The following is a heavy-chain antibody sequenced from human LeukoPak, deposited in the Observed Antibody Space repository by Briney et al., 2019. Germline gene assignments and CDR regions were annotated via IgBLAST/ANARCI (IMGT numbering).Heavy chain of an antibody. CDR2: IKSKTDGGTT. CDR3: TAVPHDSAV. D-gene: IGHD3-22*01. J-gene: IGHJ4*02. CDR1: GFTFSNAW. V-gene: IGHV3-15*01. Sequence: GGSLRLSCAVSGFTFSNAWMSWVRQTPGKGLEWVGRIKSKTDGGTTDYAAPVQGRFTISRDDSKDRLYLQMNSLKTEDTAVYYCTAVPHDSAVWGQGTLVTVSS.